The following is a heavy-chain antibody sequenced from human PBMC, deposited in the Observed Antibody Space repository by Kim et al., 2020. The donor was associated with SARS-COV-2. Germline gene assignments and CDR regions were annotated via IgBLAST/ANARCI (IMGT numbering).Heavy chain of an antibody. CDR1: RFSLSDHY. Sequence: GGSLRLSCVTSRFSLSDHYIDWVRQGPGKGLEWVGRSGNKASSHTTEYAASVKYRFTISRDDSKNSLYLQMNSLKPEDTAVYYCCRGYSGGPIYAFDIWGQGTGVTVSS. J-gene: IGHJ3*02. CDR3: CRGYSGGPIYAFDI. D-gene: IGHD6-19*01. V-gene: IGHV3-72*01. CDR2: SGNKASSHTT.